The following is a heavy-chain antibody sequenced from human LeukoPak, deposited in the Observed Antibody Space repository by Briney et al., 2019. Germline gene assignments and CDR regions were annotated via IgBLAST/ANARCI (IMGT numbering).Heavy chain of an antibody. CDR2: ITSSSSYM. D-gene: IGHD6-6*01. CDR1: GFTFSSYN. Sequence: PGGSLRLSCAASGFTFSSYNMNWVRQAPGKGLEWVSSITSSSSYMYYADSVKGRFTISRDNAKNSLYLQMNSLRAEDTAVYYCARDPGPGVHWGQGTLVTVSS. CDR3: ARDPGPGVH. J-gene: IGHJ4*02. V-gene: IGHV3-21*01.